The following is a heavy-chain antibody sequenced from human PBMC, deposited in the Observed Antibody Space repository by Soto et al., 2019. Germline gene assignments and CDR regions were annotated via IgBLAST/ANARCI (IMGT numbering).Heavy chain of an antibody. Sequence: GGSLRLSCAASGFAFSGSAMYWVRQASGKGPEWVGHIRSKTNSYATAYAESVKGRFTISRDDSMNTAYLQMNSLKTEDTAVYFCTRQTDAVQWLVVPTDYNFDYWGQGTLVTVSS. J-gene: IGHJ4*02. CDR3: TRQTDAVQWLVVPTDYNFDY. CDR2: IRSKTNSYAT. V-gene: IGHV3-73*01. CDR1: GFAFSGSA. D-gene: IGHD6-19*01.